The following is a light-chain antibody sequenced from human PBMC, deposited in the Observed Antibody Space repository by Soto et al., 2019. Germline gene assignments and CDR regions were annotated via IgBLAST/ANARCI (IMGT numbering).Light chain of an antibody. J-gene: IGLJ1*01. CDR1: SSNIGNNY. CDR2: ENN. V-gene: IGLV1-51*02. Sequence: QSALTQPPSVSAAPGQKVTISCSGSSSNIGNNYVSWYQQLPGTAPKLLIFENNKRPSGIPDRFSASKSGTSATLAITGLQTGDAADYYCGTWDNSLSLPYVFGNGTKVTVL. CDR3: GTWDNSLSLPYV.